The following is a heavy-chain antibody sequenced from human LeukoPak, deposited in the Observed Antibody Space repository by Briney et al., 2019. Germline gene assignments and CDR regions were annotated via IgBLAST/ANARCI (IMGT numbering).Heavy chain of an antibody. CDR2: ISAYNGNT. CDR1: GYTFTSYG. Sequence: EASVKVSCKASGYTFTSYGISWVRQAPGQGLEWMGWISAYNGNTNYAQKLQGRVTMTTDTSTSTAYMELRSLRSDDTAVYYCARGGIVVVPAANKVFDYWGQGTLVTVSS. CDR3: ARGGIVVVPAANKVFDY. D-gene: IGHD2-2*01. V-gene: IGHV1-18*01. J-gene: IGHJ4*02.